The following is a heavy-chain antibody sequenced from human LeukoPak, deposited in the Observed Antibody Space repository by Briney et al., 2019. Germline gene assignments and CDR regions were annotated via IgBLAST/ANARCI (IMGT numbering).Heavy chain of an antibody. D-gene: IGHD5-12*01. Sequence: GGSLRLSCAASGFTFSNAWMGWVRQAPGKGLEWVGRIKRKTDGGTTDYAAPVKGRFTISRDDSKNTLYLQMNSLKTEDTAVYYCTTETGGYDWDYWGQGTLVTVSS. V-gene: IGHV3-15*01. J-gene: IGHJ4*02. CDR3: TTETGGYDWDY. CDR2: IKRKTDGGTT. CDR1: GFTFSNAW.